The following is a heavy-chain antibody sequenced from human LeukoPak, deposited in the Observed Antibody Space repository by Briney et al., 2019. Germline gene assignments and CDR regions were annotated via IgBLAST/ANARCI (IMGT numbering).Heavy chain of an antibody. D-gene: IGHD6-13*01. CDR3: TRYSSSWYFDY. J-gene: IGHJ4*02. CDR2: IRSKANSYAT. CDR1: GFTFSGSA. Sequence: GGSLRLSCAASGFTFSGSAMHWVRQASGKGLEWVARIRSKANSYATAYAASGKGRFTISRDDSKNTAYLQMKSLKTEDTAVYYCTRYSSSWYFDYWGQGTLVTVSS. V-gene: IGHV3-73*01.